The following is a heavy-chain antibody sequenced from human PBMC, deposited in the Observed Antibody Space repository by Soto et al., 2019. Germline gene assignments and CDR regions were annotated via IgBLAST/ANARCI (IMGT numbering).Heavy chain of an antibody. D-gene: IGHD2-15*01. J-gene: IGHJ4*02. Sequence: EVQLVETGGGLIQPGGSLRLSCAASGFTVSSNYMSWVRQAPGKGLEWVSVIYSGGSTYYADSVKGRFTISRDNSKNTLYLQMNSLRAEDTAVYYCARAVYCSGGSCYSLYFDYWGQGTLVTVSS. CDR2: IYSGGST. V-gene: IGHV3-53*02. CDR3: ARAVYCSGGSCYSLYFDY. CDR1: GFTVSSNY.